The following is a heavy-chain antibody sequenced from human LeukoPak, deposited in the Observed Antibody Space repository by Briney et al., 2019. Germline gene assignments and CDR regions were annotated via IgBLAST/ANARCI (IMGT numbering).Heavy chain of an antibody. CDR3: ARTRNSGYDLKGGGFDY. V-gene: IGHV1-69*05. CDR2: IIPIFGTA. J-gene: IGHJ4*02. D-gene: IGHD5-12*01. Sequence: GASVKVSCKASGGTSSSYAISWVRQAPGQGLEWMGGIIPIFGTANYAQKFQGRVTITTDESTSTAYMELSSLRSEDTAVYYCARTRNSGYDLKGGGFDYWGQGTLVTVSS. CDR1: GGTSSSYA.